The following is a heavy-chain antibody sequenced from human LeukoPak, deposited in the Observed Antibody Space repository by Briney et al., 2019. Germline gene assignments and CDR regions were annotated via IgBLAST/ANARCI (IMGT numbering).Heavy chain of an antibody. CDR2: ISSSGSTI. D-gene: IGHD2-15*01. J-gene: IGHJ6*03. CDR1: GFTFSSYE. V-gene: IGHV3-48*03. Sequence: GGSLRLSCAASGFTFSSYEMNWVRQAPGKGLEWVSYISSSGSTIYYADSVKGRFTISRDNAKNSLYLQMNSLRAEDTAVYYCARLAYMVVVAATQGKDYYHMDVWGKGTTVTVSS. CDR3: ARLAYMVVVAATQGKDYYHMDV.